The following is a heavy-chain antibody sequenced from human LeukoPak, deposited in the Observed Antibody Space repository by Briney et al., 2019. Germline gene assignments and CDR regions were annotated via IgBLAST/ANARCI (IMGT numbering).Heavy chain of an antibody. V-gene: IGHV4-4*07. J-gene: IGHJ4*02. CDR3: ARPNCSGGSCYTSYFDY. CDR1: GGSISSY. Sequence: SETLSLTCTVSGGSISSYWSWIRQPAGKGLEWIGRIYGSGSTNYNPSLKSRVTMSLDTSKNQFSLKLSSVTAADTAVYYCARPNCSGGSCYTSYFDYWGQGTLVTVSS. CDR2: IYGSGST. D-gene: IGHD2-15*01.